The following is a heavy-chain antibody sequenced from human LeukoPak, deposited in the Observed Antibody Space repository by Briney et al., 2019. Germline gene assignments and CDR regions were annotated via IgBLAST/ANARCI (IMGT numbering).Heavy chain of an antibody. V-gene: IGHV4-61*02. Sequence: SETLSLTCTVSGGSISSGSYYWSWIRQPAGKGLEWIGRIYTSGSTNYNPSLKSRVTISVDTSKNQFSLKLSSVTAADTAVYYCARDRARGGYYYYYMDVWGKGTTVTVSS. CDR3: ARDRARGGYYYYYMDV. CDR2: IYTSGST. J-gene: IGHJ6*03. CDR1: GGSISSGSYY.